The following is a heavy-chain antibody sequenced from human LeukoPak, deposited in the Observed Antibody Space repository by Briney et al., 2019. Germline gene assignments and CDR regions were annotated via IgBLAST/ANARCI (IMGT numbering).Heavy chain of an antibody. Sequence: ASVKVSCKASGYTFTGYYMHWVRQAPGQGLEWMGWINPNSGGTNYAQKFQGRVTMTRDTSISTAYMELSRLSSDDTVVYYSTKKPPNDDFDIWGEGTMVTVSS. J-gene: IGHJ3*02. V-gene: IGHV1-2*02. CDR1: GYTFTGYY. CDR3: TKKPPNDDFDI. CDR2: INPNSGGT.